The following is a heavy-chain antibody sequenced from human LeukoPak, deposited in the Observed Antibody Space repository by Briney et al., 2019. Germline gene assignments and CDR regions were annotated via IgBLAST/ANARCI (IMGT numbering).Heavy chain of an antibody. D-gene: IGHD2-2*01. J-gene: IGHJ6*02. CDR2: IYSGGST. Sequence: GGSLRLSCAASGFTVSSNYMSWVRQAPGKGLEWVSVIYSGGSTYYADSVKGRFTISRDNSKNTLYLQMNSLRAEDTAVYYCARDCSSTSCSAGGMDVWGQGTTVTVSS. CDR1: GFTVSSNY. V-gene: IGHV3-66*02. CDR3: ARDCSSTSCSAGGMDV.